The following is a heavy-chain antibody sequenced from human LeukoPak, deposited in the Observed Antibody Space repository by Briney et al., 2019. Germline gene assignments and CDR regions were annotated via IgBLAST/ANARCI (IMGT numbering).Heavy chain of an antibody. V-gene: IGHV1-2*02. CDR2: INPNSGGT. CDR3: ARVNGDYGPDYYYMDV. J-gene: IGHJ6*03. Sequence: ASVKVSCKASGYTSTGYYMHWVRQAPGQGLEWMGWINPNSGGTNYAQKFQGRVTMTRDTSISTAYMELSRLRSDDTAVYYCARVNGDYGPDYYYMDVWGKGTTVTISS. CDR1: GYTSTGYY. D-gene: IGHD4-17*01.